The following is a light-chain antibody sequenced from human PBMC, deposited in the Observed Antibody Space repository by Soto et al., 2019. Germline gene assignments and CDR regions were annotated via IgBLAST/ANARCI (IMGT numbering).Light chain of an antibody. CDR1: SSDVGGYNY. CDR3: SSYTSSSTLPVV. CDR2: DVS. J-gene: IGLJ2*01. Sequence: QSALTQPASVSGSPGQSITISCTGTSSDVGGYNYVSWYQQHPGKAPKLMIYDVSNRPSGVSNRFSGSKSGNTASLTISGLRAEDDADYYCSSYTSSSTLPVVFGGGTKLTVL. V-gene: IGLV2-14*01.